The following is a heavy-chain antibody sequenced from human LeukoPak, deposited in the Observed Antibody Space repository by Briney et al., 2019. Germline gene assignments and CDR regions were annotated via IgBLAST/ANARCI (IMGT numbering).Heavy chain of an antibody. CDR2: IMPLFGTA. J-gene: IGHJ5*02. CDR3: ARDVHGDYGSGWFVP. CDR1: GGTFNNSA. D-gene: IGHD4-17*01. Sequence: SVKVSCKTSGGTFNNSAISWVRQAPGQGLESLGGIMPLFGTAGYAQKLQGRVTITKDASTRTVYLELTSLTSDDTAVYYCARDVHGDYGSGWFVPWGQGTLVSVS. V-gene: IGHV1-69*05.